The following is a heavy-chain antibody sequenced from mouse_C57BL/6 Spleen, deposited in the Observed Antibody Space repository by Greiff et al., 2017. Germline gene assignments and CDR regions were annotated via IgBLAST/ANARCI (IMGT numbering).Heavy chain of an antibody. CDR2: INPNNGGT. J-gene: IGHJ1*03. Sequence: EVQLQQSGPELVKPGASVKISCKASGYTFTDYYMNWVKQSHGKSLEWIGDINPNNGGTSYNQKFKGKATLTVDKSSSTAYMELRSLTSEDSAVYYCAEGDYGGYWYFDVWGTGTTVTVSS. CDR3: AEGDYGGYWYFDV. D-gene: IGHD1-2*01. CDR1: GYTFTDYY. V-gene: IGHV1-26*01.